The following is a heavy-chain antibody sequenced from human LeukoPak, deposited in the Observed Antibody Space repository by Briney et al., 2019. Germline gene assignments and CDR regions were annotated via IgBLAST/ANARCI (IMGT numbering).Heavy chain of an antibody. J-gene: IGHJ5*02. CDR3: ARTGPRGYSYERRFDP. V-gene: IGHV6-1*01. CDR1: GDSVSSNSAA. D-gene: IGHD5-18*01. Sequence: SQTLSLTCAISGDSVSSNSAAWSWIRQSPSRGLEWLGRTYYRSKWYTEYAVSVKSRITINPDTSKNQFSLKLSSVTAADTAVYYCARTGPRGYSYERRFDPWGQGTLVTVSS. CDR2: TYYRSKWYT.